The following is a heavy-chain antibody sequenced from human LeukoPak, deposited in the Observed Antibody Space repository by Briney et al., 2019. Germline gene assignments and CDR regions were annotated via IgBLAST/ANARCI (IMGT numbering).Heavy chain of an antibody. CDR3: ARDQWELLDAFDI. J-gene: IGHJ3*02. D-gene: IGHD1-26*01. V-gene: IGHV4-4*02. Sequence: KPSETLSLTCAVSGGSISSSNWWSWVRQPPGKGLEWIGEIYHSGSTNYNPSLKSRVTISVDKSKNQFSLKLSSVTAADTAVYYCARDQWELLDAFDIWGQGTMVTVSS. CDR1: GGSISSSNW. CDR2: IYHSGST.